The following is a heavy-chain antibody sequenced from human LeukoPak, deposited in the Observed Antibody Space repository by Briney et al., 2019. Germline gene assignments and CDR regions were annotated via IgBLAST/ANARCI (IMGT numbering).Heavy chain of an antibody. J-gene: IGHJ6*02. CDR1: GFTFSSYN. CDR2: ISRTGTYI. Sequence: GGSLRLSCAASGFTFSSYNMKWVRQAPGEGLEWVSSISRTGTYIYYADSVKGRFTISRDNSKNTLYLQMNSLRAEDTAVYYCARDRGDIVVVVAARRSYYGMDVWGQGTTVTVSS. CDR3: ARDRGDIVVVVAARRSYYGMDV. V-gene: IGHV3-21*01. D-gene: IGHD2-15*01.